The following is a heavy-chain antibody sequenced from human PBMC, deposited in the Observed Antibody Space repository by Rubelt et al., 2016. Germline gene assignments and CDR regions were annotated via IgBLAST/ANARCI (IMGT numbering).Heavy chain of an antibody. CDR2: IYRSGTT. CDR3: ARDQLLGNDDYGFDV. D-gene: IGHD4-17*01. V-gene: IGHV4-39*07. CDR1: GGSIGGSSYY. Sequence: QVQLQESGPGLVKPSETLSLTCTVSGGSIGGSSYYWGWIRQPPGKGLEWIGNIYRSGTTYYNPSLKSRVTISVDTSKNQFSLKVGSVTAADTAVYYCARDQLLGNDDYGFDVWGQGTQVTVSS. J-gene: IGHJ4*02.